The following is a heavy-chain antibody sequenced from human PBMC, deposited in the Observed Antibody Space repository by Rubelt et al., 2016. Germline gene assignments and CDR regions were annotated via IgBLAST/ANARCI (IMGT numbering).Heavy chain of an antibody. CDR1: GYTFTSYY. CDR3: ARDYCSGGSCYSVFDY. CDR2: INPSGGST. V-gene: IGHV1-46*01. Sequence: QVQLVQSGAEVKKPGASVKVSCKASGYTFTSYYMHWVRQAPGQGLEWMGIINPSGGSTSYAQRFQGRVTMTRETSISTAYMELSRLRSDDTAVYYCARDYCSGGSCYSVFDYWGQGTLVTVSS. D-gene: IGHD2-15*01. J-gene: IGHJ4*02.